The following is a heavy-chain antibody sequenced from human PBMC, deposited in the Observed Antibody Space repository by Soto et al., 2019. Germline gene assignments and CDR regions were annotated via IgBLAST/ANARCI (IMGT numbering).Heavy chain of an antibody. CDR2: INHSGST. CDR1: GGSFSGYY. Sequence: QVQLQQWGAGLLKPSETLSLTCAVYGGSFSGYYWSWIRQPPGRGLAWIGEINHSGSTNYNPSLKSRVTMSVDTSQNQFSLELSSVTAAHPAVYFCARAVGGYDFWSAAYYYYYYMDVWGKGTTVTVSS. V-gene: IGHV4-34*01. CDR3: ARAVGGYDFWSAAYYYYYYMDV. D-gene: IGHD3-3*01. J-gene: IGHJ6*03.